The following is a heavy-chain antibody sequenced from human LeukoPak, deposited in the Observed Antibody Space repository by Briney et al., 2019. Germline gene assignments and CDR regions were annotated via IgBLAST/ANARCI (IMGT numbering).Heavy chain of an antibody. V-gene: IGHV5-51*01. CDR3: ARHRSSSYYFDY. CDR1: GYSFTSYW. J-gene: IGHJ4*02. Sequence: GESLKISCKDSGYSFTSYWIAWVRQMPGKGLECMGIIYPGDSHTRYSPSFQGQVTISADKSISTAYLQWSSLKASDTAMYYCARHRSSSYYFDYWGQGTLVTVSP. D-gene: IGHD6-6*01. CDR2: IYPGDSHT.